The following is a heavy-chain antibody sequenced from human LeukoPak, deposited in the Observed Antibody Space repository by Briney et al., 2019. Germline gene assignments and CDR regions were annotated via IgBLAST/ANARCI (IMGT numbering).Heavy chain of an antibody. D-gene: IGHD1-1*01. Sequence: SETLSLTCTVSNASITHYYWTWIRQPAGKGLEWIGRVYYTGSTNYNPSLKSRVIMSVDTSKNQFSLKLNSVTAADTALYYCARHVVSHWRSYFWGQGTLVTVSS. J-gene: IGHJ4*02. CDR2: VYYTGST. CDR1: NASITHYY. V-gene: IGHV4-4*07. CDR3: ARHVVSHWRSYF.